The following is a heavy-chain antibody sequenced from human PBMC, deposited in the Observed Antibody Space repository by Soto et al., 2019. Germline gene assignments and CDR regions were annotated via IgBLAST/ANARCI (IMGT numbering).Heavy chain of an antibody. CDR2: IIPILGET. V-gene: IGHV1-69*08. D-gene: IGHD3-16*01. CDR3: ARGLGGPMED. J-gene: IGHJ6*02. CDR1: GTIFSSYT. Sequence: QVQLVQSGAEVKKPGSSVRVSCKASGTIFSSYTISWVRQAPGQGLEWMGRIIPILGETNSAQKFQGRVTLTADKSTNTGYMELNSLRLEDKAVYYCARGLGGPMEDWGQGTTVTVSS.